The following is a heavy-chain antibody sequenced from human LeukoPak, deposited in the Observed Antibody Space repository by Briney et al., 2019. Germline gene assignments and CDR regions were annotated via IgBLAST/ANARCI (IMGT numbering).Heavy chain of an antibody. D-gene: IGHD5-24*01. CDR1: GGSISSYY. CDR2: IYYSGST. Sequence: PSETLSLTCTVSGGSISSYYWSWIRQPPGKGLEWIGYIYYSGSTNYNPSLKSRVTISVDTSKNQFSLKLSSVTAADTAVYYCARIPGWLGLYYFDYWGQGTLVTVSS. V-gene: IGHV4-59*01. J-gene: IGHJ4*02. CDR3: ARIPGWLGLYYFDY.